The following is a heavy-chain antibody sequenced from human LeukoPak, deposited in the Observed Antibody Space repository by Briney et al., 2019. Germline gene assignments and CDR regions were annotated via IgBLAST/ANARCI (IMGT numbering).Heavy chain of an antibody. CDR3: ARQWYYYDSSGYYYDAFDI. Sequence: GGSLRLSCAASGFTFSSYSMNLVRQAPGKGLEWVSYISSSSSTIYYADSVKGRFTISRDNAKDSLYLQMNSLRAEDTAVYYCARQWYYYDSSGYYYDAFDIWGQGTMVTVSS. CDR2: ISSSSSTI. J-gene: IGHJ3*02. V-gene: IGHV3-48*04. D-gene: IGHD3-22*01. CDR1: GFTFSSYS.